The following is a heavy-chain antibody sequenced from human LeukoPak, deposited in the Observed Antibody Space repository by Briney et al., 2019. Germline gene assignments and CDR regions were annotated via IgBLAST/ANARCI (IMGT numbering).Heavy chain of an antibody. Sequence: PSETLSLTCAVYGGSFSGYYWSWIRQPPGKGLEWIGEINHSGSTNYNPSLKSRVTISVDTSKNQFSLKLSSVTAADTAVYYCARDASGTYYYGSGSMNWFDPWGQGTLVTVSS. V-gene: IGHV4-34*01. CDR2: INHSGST. J-gene: IGHJ5*02. CDR3: ARDASGTYYYGSGSMNWFDP. CDR1: GGSFSGYY. D-gene: IGHD3-10*01.